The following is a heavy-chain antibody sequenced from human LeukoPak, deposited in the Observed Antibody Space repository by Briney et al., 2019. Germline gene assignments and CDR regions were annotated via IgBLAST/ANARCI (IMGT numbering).Heavy chain of an antibody. CDR3: ARGSGWGLPHAFDF. V-gene: IGHV3-30-3*01. D-gene: IGHD3-10*01. CDR1: GFTFSSYA. J-gene: IGHJ3*01. Sequence: GRSLRLSCAASGFTFSSYAMHWVRQAPGKGLEWVAVISYDGSNKYYADSVKGRFTISRDNSKNTLYLQMNSLRAEDTAVYYCARGSGWGLPHAFDFWGHGTMITVSS. CDR2: ISYDGSNK.